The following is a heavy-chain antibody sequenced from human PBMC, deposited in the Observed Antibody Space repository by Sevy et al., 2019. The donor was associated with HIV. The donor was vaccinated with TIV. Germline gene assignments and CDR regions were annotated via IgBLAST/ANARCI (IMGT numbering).Heavy chain of an antibody. CDR2: IYNGGST. CDR3: AKNVVGATEGWEDYYYHYMDV. D-gene: IGHD1-26*01. J-gene: IGHJ6*03. Sequence: SETLSLTCSVSGCSISNYYWSWIRQPAGKGLEGIVRIYNGGSTNYNPSLKSRGTMSVDTAKNQFSLKLSSVTAADTAVYYCAKNVVGATEGWEDYYYHYMDVWGKGTTVTVSS. CDR1: GCSISNYY. V-gene: IGHV4-4*07.